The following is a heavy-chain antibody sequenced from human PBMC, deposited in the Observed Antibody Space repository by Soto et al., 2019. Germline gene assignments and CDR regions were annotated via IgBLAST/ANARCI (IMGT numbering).Heavy chain of an antibody. D-gene: IGHD3-22*01. V-gene: IGHV3-23*01. CDR2: ISGSGGST. Sequence: EVQLLESGGGLVQPGGSLRLSCAASGFTFSSYAMSWVRQAPGKGLEWVSAISGSGGSTYYADSVKGRFTISRDNSKNKLYLQMNSLRAEDTAVYYCAKDGSMIVVVSDAFDIWGQGTMVTVSS. J-gene: IGHJ3*02. CDR1: GFTFSSYA. CDR3: AKDGSMIVVVSDAFDI.